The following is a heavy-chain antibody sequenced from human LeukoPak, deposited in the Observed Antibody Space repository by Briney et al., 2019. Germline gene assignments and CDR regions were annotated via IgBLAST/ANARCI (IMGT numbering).Heavy chain of an antibody. Sequence: PGGSLRLSCAASGANFFSESAVHWVRQASGKGLEWVGRIRSRSYSYATTYAESVKGRFTISRDDSKNTAFLQMNSLRAEDTAVYYCAELGITMIGGVWGKGTTVTISS. CDR3: AELGITMIGGV. D-gene: IGHD3-10*02. CDR2: IRSRSYSYAT. CDR1: GANFFSESA. V-gene: IGHV3-73*01. J-gene: IGHJ6*04.